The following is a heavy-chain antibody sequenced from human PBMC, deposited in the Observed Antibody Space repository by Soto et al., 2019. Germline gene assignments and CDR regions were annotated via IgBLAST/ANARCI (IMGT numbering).Heavy chain of an antibody. CDR3: ARLLSGPDSGGSWAFHY. CDR1: GASVNNRNYY. J-gene: IGHJ4*02. CDR2: IFFSGNT. D-gene: IGHD6-19*01. Sequence: SETLSLACTVSGASVNNRNYYWAWIRQPPGEGLEWIGNIFFSGNTYYNPSLESRVTISVDSSKNQFSLRLTSVTAADTAVYYCARLLSGPDSGGSWAFHYSNKGTLVT. V-gene: IGHV4-39*01.